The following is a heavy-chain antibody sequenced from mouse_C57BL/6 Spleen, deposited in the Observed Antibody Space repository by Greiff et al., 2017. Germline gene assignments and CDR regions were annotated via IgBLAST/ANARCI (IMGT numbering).Heavy chain of an antibody. Sequence: QVQLQQSGAELVRPGTSVKVSCKASGYAFTNYLIEWVKQRPGQGLEWIGVINPGSGGTNYNEKFKVKATLTADKSSSTAYMQLSSLTSEDSAVYFCARSFSTMVTTDYFDYWGQGTTLTVSS. CDR3: ARSFSTMVTTDYFDY. V-gene: IGHV1-54*01. CDR1: GYAFTNYL. J-gene: IGHJ2*01. CDR2: INPGSGGT. D-gene: IGHD2-2*01.